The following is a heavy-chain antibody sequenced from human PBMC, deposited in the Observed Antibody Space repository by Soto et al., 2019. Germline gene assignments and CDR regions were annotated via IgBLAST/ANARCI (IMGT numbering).Heavy chain of an antibody. CDR2: MNSDGSSR. Sequence: EVQLVESGGGLVQPGGSLRLSCAASGFTLRLYWMSWVRQAPGQGLVSVSRMNSDGSSRSYADSVQGRFTISRANDKNTLYLQMNSMRAEDTAVYDCAKKGRLGQFDYWGLGTLVTASS. CDR1: GFTLRLYW. CDR3: AKKGRLGQFDY. J-gene: IGHJ4*02. V-gene: IGHV3-74*01.